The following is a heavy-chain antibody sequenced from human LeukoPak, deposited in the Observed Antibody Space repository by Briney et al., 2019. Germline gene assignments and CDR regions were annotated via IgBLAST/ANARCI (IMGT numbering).Heavy chain of an antibody. J-gene: IGHJ5*02. Sequence: PSETLSLTCAVYGGSFSGYYWSWIRQPPGKGLEWIGEINHSGSTNYNPSLKSRVTISVDTSKNQFSLKLSSVTAADTAVYYCARDWPRWRNWFDPWGQGTLVTVSS. CDR2: INHSGST. D-gene: IGHD4-23*01. V-gene: IGHV4-34*01. CDR1: GGSFSGYY. CDR3: ARDWPRWRNWFDP.